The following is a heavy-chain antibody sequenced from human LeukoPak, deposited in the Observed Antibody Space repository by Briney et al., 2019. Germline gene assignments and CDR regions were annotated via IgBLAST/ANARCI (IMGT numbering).Heavy chain of an antibody. CDR2: IYYSGST. D-gene: IGHD3-16*01. CDR3: ASALGAFDI. Sequence: KPSETLSLTCTVSGGSISSYYWSWIRQPPGKGLEWIGNIYYSGSTNYNPSLKSRVTISVDTSKNQFSLKLSSVTAADTAVYYCASALGAFDIWGQGTMVTVSS. J-gene: IGHJ3*02. CDR1: GGSISSYY. V-gene: IGHV4-59*01.